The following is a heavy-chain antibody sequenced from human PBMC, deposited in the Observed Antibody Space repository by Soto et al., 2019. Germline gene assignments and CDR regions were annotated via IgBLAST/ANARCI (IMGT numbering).Heavy chain of an antibody. D-gene: IGHD3-9*01. V-gene: IGHV4-59*01. Sequence: SETLSLTCTVSGGSISSYYWSWIRQPPGKGLEWIGYIYYSGSTNYNPSLKSRVTISVDTSKNQFSLKLSSVTAADTAVYYCARGPYYDILTGYPANFDYWGQGTLVTVSS. CDR2: IYYSGST. CDR1: GGSISSYY. J-gene: IGHJ4*02. CDR3: ARGPYYDILTGYPANFDY.